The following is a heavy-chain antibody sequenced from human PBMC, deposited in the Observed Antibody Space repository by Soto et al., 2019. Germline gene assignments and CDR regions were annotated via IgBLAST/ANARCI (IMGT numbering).Heavy chain of an antibody. V-gene: IGHV3-72*01. J-gene: IGHJ3*02. CDR2: IRNQAFRYTT. Sequence: GGSLRLSCAASGFVFSDHYMDWVRQAPEKGLEWVGRIRNQAFRYTTEYAASVRGRFTISRDESTNSLFLQMSSLRTEDTAVYYCAHPRGYGVFDAVDIWGQGAMVTVSS. D-gene: IGHD4-17*01. CDR3: AHPRGYGVFDAVDI. CDR1: GFVFSDHY.